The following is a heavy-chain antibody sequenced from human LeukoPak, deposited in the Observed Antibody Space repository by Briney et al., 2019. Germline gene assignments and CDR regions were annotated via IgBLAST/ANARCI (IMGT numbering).Heavy chain of an antibody. D-gene: IGHD3-22*01. Sequence: ASVKVSCKASGYTFTGYYMHWVRQAPGQGLEWMGWINPNSGGTNYAQKFQGRVTMTRDTSISTAYMELSRLRSDDKAVYYCARDSFPGRYYEGAFDIWGKGKMVTVSS. J-gene: IGHJ3*02. CDR3: ARDSFPGRYYEGAFDI. V-gene: IGHV1-2*02. CDR1: GYTFTGYY. CDR2: INPNSGGT.